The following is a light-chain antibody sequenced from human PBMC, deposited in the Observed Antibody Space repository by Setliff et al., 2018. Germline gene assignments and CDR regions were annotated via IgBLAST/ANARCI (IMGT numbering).Light chain of an antibody. CDR1: SSDVGYYNY. V-gene: IGLV2-14*01. J-gene: IGLJ1*01. CDR2: EVS. CDR3: SSYTSSSTRV. Sequence: QSALAQPASVSGSPGQSITISCTGTSSDVGYYNYVSWYQQHPGKAPKLMIYEVSNRPSGVSNRFSGSKSGNTASLTISGLQAEAEADYYCSSYTSSSTRVFGNGTKVTVL.